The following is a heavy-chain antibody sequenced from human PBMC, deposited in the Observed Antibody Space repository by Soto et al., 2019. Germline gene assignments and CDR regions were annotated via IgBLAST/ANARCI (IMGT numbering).Heavy chain of an antibody. CDR3: ARGNGSGKTGKFNYYGMDV. CDR2: IIPIFGTA. CDR1: GCTFSSYA. J-gene: IGHJ6*01. V-gene: IGHV1-69*13. Sequence: SVKVSCKASGCTFSSYAISWVRQAAGQGREWMGGIIPIFGTANYAQKFQGRVTITADESTSTAYMELSSLRSEDTAVYYCARGNGSGKTGKFNYYGMDVWGQGTTVTVSS. D-gene: IGHD3-10*01.